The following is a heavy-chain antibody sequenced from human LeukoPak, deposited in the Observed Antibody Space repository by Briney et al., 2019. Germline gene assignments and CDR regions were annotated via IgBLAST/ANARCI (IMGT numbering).Heavy chain of an antibody. Sequence: SQTLSLTCAISGDSVSSNTVTWNWIRQSPSRGLEWLGRTYYRSKWSNDYSVPVKSRITINPDTSKNQFSLQLNSVSPEDTAVYYCGRAVSGIFDYWGQGTLVTVSP. CDR2: TYYRSKWSN. CDR1: GDSVSSNTVT. V-gene: IGHV6-1*01. CDR3: GRAVSGIFDY. D-gene: IGHD6-19*01. J-gene: IGHJ4*02.